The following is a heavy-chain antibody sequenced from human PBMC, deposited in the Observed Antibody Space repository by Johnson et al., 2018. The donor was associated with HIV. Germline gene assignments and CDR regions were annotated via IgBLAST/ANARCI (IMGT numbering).Heavy chain of an antibody. V-gene: IGHV3-11*04. CDR2: ISSSGSNR. D-gene: IGHD3-22*01. Sequence: QMQLVESGGGLVQPGGSLRMSCVASGFTFSDHYMSWIRQAPGKGLEWVAHISSSGSNRDYSDSVKGRFTISRDNAKNSLFLQMNSLRAEDTAVYYCASDYSDIGGYRLRAYHIWGQGTGVTVSS. J-gene: IGHJ3*02. CDR1: GFTFSDHY. CDR3: ASDYSDIGGYRLRAYHI.